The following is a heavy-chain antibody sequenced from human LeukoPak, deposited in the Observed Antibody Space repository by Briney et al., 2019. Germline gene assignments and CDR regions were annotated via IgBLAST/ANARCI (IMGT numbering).Heavy chain of an antibody. Sequence: ASVKVSRKASGYTFTTYSISWVRQAPGQGLEWMGWISVYNGNTNYAQKLQDRVTMTTDTSTSTAYMELRSLRSDDTAMYYCAREGIRIAAAGTIDYWGQGTLVTVSS. D-gene: IGHD6-13*01. CDR2: ISVYNGNT. J-gene: IGHJ4*02. V-gene: IGHV1-18*01. CDR3: AREGIRIAAAGTIDY. CDR1: GYTFTTYS.